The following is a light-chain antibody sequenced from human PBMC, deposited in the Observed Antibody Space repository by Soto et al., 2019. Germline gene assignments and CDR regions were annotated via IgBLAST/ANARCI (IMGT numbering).Light chain of an antibody. V-gene: IGLV2-14*01. CDR2: DVS. CDR1: SSDIGRYNY. CDR3: RSYISSSTYV. J-gene: IGLJ1*01. Sequence: QSALTQPASVSGSPGQSITISCTGTSSDIGRYNYVSWYQQYPGKAPKFMIYDVSNRPSGVSNPFSGSKSGNTASLTISGLQSEDEADYYCRSYISSSTYVFGTGTKLTVL.